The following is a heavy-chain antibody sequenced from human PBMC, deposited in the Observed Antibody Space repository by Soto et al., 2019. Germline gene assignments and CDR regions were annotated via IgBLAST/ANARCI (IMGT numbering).Heavy chain of an antibody. CDR2: ISGSGGST. V-gene: IGHV3-23*01. D-gene: IGHD1-26*01. CDR3: AKDPVGATPGDAFDI. CDR1: GFTFRSYA. J-gene: IGHJ3*02. Sequence: EVQLLESGGGLLQPGGSLRLSCAASGFTFRSYAMSWFRQAPGKGLEWVSAISGSGGSTYYADSVKGRFTISRDNSKNKLYLHMNSLRAEDTAVYYCAKDPVGATPGDAFDIWGQGTMVTVSS.